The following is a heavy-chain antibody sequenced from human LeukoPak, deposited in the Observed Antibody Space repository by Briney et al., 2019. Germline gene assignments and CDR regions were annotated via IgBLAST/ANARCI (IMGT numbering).Heavy chain of an antibody. Sequence: PSETLSLTCTVYGGSISSYYWSWIRQPPGKGLEWVGYIYYSGSNNYNPSLKSRVTISVDTSKNQFSLKLSAVTAADTAVYYCARGYSSSWWDFDYWGQGTLVTVSS. V-gene: IGHV4-59*01. CDR1: GGSISSYY. D-gene: IGHD6-13*01. CDR3: ARGYSSSWWDFDY. J-gene: IGHJ4*02. CDR2: IYYSGSN.